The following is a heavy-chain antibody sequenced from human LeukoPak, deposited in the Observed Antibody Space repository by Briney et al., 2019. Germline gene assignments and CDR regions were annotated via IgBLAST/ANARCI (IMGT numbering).Heavy chain of an antibody. Sequence: PGGSLRLSCAASGFTFSSYAMPWVRQAPGKGLEWVAVISYDGGNKYYADSVKGRFTISRDNSKNTLYLQMNSLRAEDTAVYYCARDLASSGSSSGYWGQGTLVTVSS. V-gene: IGHV3-30-3*01. CDR1: GFTFSSYA. J-gene: IGHJ4*02. CDR2: ISYDGGNK. D-gene: IGHD6-6*01. CDR3: ARDLASSGSSSGY.